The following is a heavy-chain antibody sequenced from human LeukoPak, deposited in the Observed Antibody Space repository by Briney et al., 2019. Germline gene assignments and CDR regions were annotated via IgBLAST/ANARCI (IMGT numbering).Heavy chain of an antibody. V-gene: IGHV3-30*18. Sequence: GGSLRLSCAASAFTFSSHGMHWVRQAPGKGLEWVALISYDGSSKYYADSVKGRFTISRDNSKSTLYLQMNSLRAEDTAVYYCAKDRSSGWTFDYWGQGTLVTVSS. J-gene: IGHJ4*02. CDR1: AFTFSSHG. CDR3: AKDRSSGWTFDY. CDR2: ISYDGSSK. D-gene: IGHD6-25*01.